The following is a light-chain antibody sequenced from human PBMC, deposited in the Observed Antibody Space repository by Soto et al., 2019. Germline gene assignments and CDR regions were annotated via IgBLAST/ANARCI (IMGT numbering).Light chain of an antibody. Sequence: QSALTQPASVSESPGQSITISCTGTSSDVGRYDYVSWYQQHPGTAPKLIIFEVGLRPSGISNRFSGSKSGNTASLTISGLQPEDEADYYCSSYSGSDTYVLFGGGTKLTVL. CDR3: SSYSGSDTYVL. CDR1: SSDVGRYDY. J-gene: IGLJ2*01. CDR2: EVG. V-gene: IGLV2-14*01.